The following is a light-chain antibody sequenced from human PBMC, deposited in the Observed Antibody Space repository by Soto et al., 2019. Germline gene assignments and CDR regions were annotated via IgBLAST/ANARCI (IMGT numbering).Light chain of an antibody. V-gene: IGKV3-20*01. Sequence: ELVLTQSPGTLSLYPGESDALSCRASQPVSSNFLAWYQQKPGQAPRLLIYGVSSRASGIPDRFFGSGSGTDFTLTINRLEPEDFAVYYCQQYANSPITFGQGTRLEIK. CDR1: QPVSSNF. CDR2: GVS. J-gene: IGKJ5*01. CDR3: QQYANSPIT.